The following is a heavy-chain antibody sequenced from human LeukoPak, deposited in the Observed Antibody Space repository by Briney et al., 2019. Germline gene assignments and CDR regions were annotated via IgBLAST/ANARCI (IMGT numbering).Heavy chain of an antibody. CDR1: GFSVSSRA. V-gene: IGHV3-23*01. CDR3: ARHDGSSFIYYVDH. CDR2: ISNSGYNT. D-gene: IGHD1-26*01. J-gene: IGHJ4*01. Sequence: GGSLRLSCAASGFSVSSRAMSWVRQAPGKGLEWVSTISNSGYNTWYADSVKGRFTISRDNYQNTLYLKMSSLRAEDTALYFCARHDGSSFIYYVDHWGHGALVTVSS.